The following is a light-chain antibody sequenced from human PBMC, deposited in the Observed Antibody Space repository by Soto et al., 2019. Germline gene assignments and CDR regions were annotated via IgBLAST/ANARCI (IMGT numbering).Light chain of an antibody. V-gene: IGLV2-23*01. Sequence: QSVLTQPACVSGSPGQSITISCTGTSSDVGSYNLVSWYQQHPGKAPKLMIYEGSKRPSGVSNRFSGSKSGNTASLTISGLQAEDEADYYCCSYAGSSTLVFGGGTQLTVF. CDR2: EGS. J-gene: IGLJ7*01. CDR3: CSYAGSSTLV. CDR1: SSDVGSYNL.